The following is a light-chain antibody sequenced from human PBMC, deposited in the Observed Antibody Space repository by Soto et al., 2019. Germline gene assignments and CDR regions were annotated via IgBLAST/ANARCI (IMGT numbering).Light chain of an antibody. CDR1: DSVSISY. CDR2: GTY. J-gene: IGKJ4*01. CDR3: QQWGNSPRVT. V-gene: IGKV3-20*01. Sequence: IVLTQSPGTLSLSPGERATLSCRASDSVSISYLAWYQQRSGQPPRLLIYGTYTRATGITGRFSGSGSGTAYTLTISRLAPEDSAVYFCQQWGNSPRVTFGGGTKVEI.